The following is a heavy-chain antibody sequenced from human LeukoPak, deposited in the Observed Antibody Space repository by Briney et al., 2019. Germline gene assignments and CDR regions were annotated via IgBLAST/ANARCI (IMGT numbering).Heavy chain of an antibody. D-gene: IGHD6-19*01. J-gene: IGHJ6*02. CDR2: IIPIFGTA. V-gene: IGHV1-69*06. CDR3: TVAGYYYYGMDV. Sequence: SVKVSCKASGGTFSSYAISWVRQAPGQGHEWMGGIIPIFGTANYAQKFQGRVTMTEDTSTDTAYMELSSLRSEDTAVYYCTVAGYYYYGMDVWGQGTTVTVSS. CDR1: GGTFSSYA.